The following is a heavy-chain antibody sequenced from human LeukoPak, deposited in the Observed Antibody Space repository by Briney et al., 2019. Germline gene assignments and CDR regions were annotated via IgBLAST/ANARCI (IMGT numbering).Heavy chain of an antibody. CDR3: AREKDTMITFGGFDY. V-gene: IGHV4-4*07. J-gene: IGHJ4*02. D-gene: IGHD3-16*01. CDR2: IYSSGST. CDR1: GGSISSYY. Sequence: PSETLSLTCTVSGGSISSYYWSWIRQPAGKGLEWIGRIYSSGSTNYNPSLKSRVTMLVDTSKNQFSLKLSSVTAADTAVYYCAREKDTMITFGGFDYWGQGTLVTVSS.